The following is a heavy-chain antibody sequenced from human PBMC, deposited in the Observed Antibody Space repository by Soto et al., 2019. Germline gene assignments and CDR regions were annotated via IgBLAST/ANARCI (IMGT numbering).Heavy chain of an antibody. Sequence: SETLSLTCTVSGDSISSSSLYWGWIRQPPGKGLEWIGSIYYSGNTYYNPSLKSRVTISVDTAKNQFSLKLSSVTAADTAVYYCARNYYFGTASYYNPHFGGWGQGTPVIVPP. D-gene: IGHD3-10*01. CDR3: ARNYYFGTASYYNPHFGG. V-gene: IGHV4-39*01. CDR1: GDSISSSSLY. CDR2: IYYSGNT. J-gene: IGHJ4*01.